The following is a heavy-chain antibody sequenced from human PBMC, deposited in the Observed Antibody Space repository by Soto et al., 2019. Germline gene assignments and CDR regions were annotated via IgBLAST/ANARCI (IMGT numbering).Heavy chain of an antibody. CDR3: AKGLNYDFWSGSDY. Sequence: PGGSLRLSCAASGFTFSTYAMSWVRQAPGTGLEWVSGMTNHGGTINYSDSVKGRFTISRDNAKNSLYLQMNSLRAEDTALYYCAKGLNYDFWSGSDYWGQGTLVTVSS. D-gene: IGHD3-3*01. V-gene: IGHV3-23*01. CDR2: MTNHGGTI. CDR1: GFTFSTYA. J-gene: IGHJ4*02.